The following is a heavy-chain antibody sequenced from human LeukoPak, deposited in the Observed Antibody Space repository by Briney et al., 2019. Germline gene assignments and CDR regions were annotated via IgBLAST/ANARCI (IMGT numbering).Heavy chain of an antibody. Sequence: SETLSLTCTVSGGSIRGYYWSWMRQPPGKGLEWRGYIYYSGSTKYNPSLKSRVTISVDTSKNQFSLKLSSVTAADTAVYYCTKGGGDYYYYYYMDVWGKGTTVTVSS. V-gene: IGHV4-59*01. CDR3: TKGGGDYYYYYYMDV. CDR2: IYYSGST. J-gene: IGHJ6*03. D-gene: IGHD2-21*02. CDR1: GGSIRGYY.